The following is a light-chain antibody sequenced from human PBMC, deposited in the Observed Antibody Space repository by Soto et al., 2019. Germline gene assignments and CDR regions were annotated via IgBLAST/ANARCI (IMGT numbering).Light chain of an antibody. J-gene: IGKJ1*01. CDR3: QQSFTTPRT. CDR1: QSIANY. Sequence: DIQMTQSPSSLSASVGDRVTITCRASQSIANYLNWYQQRPGKAPKLLIYGASTLHSGVPSNFSGSRSGTDFTLTISGLQLEDFATYYCQQSFTTPRTFGQGTKVEIK. CDR2: GAS. V-gene: IGKV1-39*01.